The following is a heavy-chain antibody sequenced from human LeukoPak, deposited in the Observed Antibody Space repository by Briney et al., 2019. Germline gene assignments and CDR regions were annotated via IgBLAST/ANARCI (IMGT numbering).Heavy chain of an antibody. D-gene: IGHD3-22*01. Sequence: ASVKVSCKASGYTFTGYYMHWVRQAPGQGLEWMGWINPNSGGTNYAQKFQGRVTVTRDTSISTAYMELSRLRSDDTAVYYCARDMDYYDSSGETDYWGQGTLVTVSS. V-gene: IGHV1-2*02. CDR2: INPNSGGT. CDR1: GYTFTGYY. J-gene: IGHJ4*02. CDR3: ARDMDYYDSSGETDY.